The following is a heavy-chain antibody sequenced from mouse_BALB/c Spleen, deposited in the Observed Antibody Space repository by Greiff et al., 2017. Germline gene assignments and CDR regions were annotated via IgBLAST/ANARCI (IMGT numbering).Heavy chain of an antibody. D-gene: IGHD3-2*01. Sequence: EVQLVESGAELVKPGASVKLSCTASGFNIKDTYMHWVKQRPEQGLEWIGRIDPANGNTKYDPKFQGKATITADTSSNTAYLQLSSLTSEDTAVYYCARSATARAIFAMDDWGQGTSVTVSS. CDR1: GFNIKDTY. CDR2: IDPANGNT. CDR3: ARSATARAIFAMDD. J-gene: IGHJ4*01. V-gene: IGHV14-3*02.